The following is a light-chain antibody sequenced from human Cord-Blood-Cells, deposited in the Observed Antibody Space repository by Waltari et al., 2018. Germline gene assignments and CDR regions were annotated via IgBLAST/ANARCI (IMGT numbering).Light chain of an antibody. CDR3: CSYAGRV. V-gene: IGLV2-23*01. Sequence: QSALTQPASVSGSPGQSITISCTGTSSDVGSYNLVSWYQQHPGKAPKLMIYEGSKRPSGVSNRCSCSKSGNTASLTISGLQAEDEADYYCCSYAGRVFGGGTKLTVL. CDR1: SSDVGSYNL. J-gene: IGLJ3*02. CDR2: EGS.